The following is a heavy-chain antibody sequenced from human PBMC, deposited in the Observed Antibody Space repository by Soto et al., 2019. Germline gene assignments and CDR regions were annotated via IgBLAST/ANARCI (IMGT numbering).Heavy chain of an antibody. Sequence: EVQLVESGGGLVMPGESLRLSSAPSGFTFISNNLKWFRQAPGKGLEWVPAISPGSIEISYSDLVRGRFTIFRDNARNSVYVQMNSRRAEDTAVYYCATIGDHDGFDVWGQGTTVTVSS. D-gene: IGHD4-17*01. J-gene: IGHJ3*01. CDR1: GFTFISNN. CDR2: ISPGSIEI. CDR3: ATIGDHDGFDV. V-gene: IGHV3-21*06.